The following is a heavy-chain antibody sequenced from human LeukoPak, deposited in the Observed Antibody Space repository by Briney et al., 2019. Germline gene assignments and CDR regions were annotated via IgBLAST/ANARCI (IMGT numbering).Heavy chain of an antibody. CDR2: VNSDGSVT. D-gene: IGHD3-22*01. V-gene: IGHV3-74*01. CDR3: VRTLAYYYDSGGFDY. CDR1: GFTFSSYW. J-gene: IGHJ4*02. Sequence: GGSLRLSCAASGFTFSSYWMHWVRQAPGKGLVWVSRVNSDGSVTNYADSVKGRFTISRDNAKSTLYLQVNSLRAEDMALYYCVRTLAYYYDSGGFDYWGQGTLVTVSS.